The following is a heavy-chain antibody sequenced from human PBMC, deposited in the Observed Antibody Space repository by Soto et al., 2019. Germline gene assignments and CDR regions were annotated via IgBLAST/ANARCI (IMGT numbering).Heavy chain of an antibody. CDR3: ARYLSGYGQETMADYYYYYGMDV. J-gene: IGHJ6*02. D-gene: IGHD5-12*01. CDR1: GFTFSIYG. V-gene: IGHV3-33*01. Sequence: QVQLVESGGGVVQPGRSLRLSCAAAGFTFSIYGMHWVRQAPGKGLEWVAVIWYDGSNKYYADSVKGRFTISRDNSKNTLYLQMNSLSAEDTAVYYCARYLSGYGQETMADYYYYYGMDVWGQGTTVTVSS. CDR2: IWYDGSNK.